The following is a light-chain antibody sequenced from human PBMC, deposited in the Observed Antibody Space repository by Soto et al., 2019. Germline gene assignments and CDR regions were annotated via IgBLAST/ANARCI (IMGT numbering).Light chain of an antibody. CDR3: QESYSFLWGT. V-gene: IGKV1-39*01. CDR1: QSISSY. Sequence: DIQMTQSPSSLSASVGDRVTITCRASQSISSYLNWYQQKPGKAPKLLIYAASSLQSGVPLRFSGSGSGTDFTLTISSLQREDFATYYCQESYSFLWGTCGQGTKVDI. J-gene: IGKJ1*01. CDR2: AAS.